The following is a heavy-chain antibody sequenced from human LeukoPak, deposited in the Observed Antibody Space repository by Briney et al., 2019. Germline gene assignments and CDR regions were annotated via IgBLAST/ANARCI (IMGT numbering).Heavy chain of an antibody. Sequence: GGSLRLSCADSGFTFSSYAMSWVRQAPGKGLEWVSAINDRGGAKFYADSVKGRFTISRDNSKNTFYLQMNSLGAEDTAVYYCATDRASSSSATAFGCWGQGTLVTVSS. CDR1: GFTFSSYA. J-gene: IGHJ4*02. CDR3: ATDRASSSSATAFGC. CDR2: INDRGGAK. D-gene: IGHD6-13*01. V-gene: IGHV3-23*01.